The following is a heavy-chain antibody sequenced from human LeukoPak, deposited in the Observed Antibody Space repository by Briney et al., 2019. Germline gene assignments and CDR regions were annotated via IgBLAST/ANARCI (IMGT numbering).Heavy chain of an antibody. CDR2: INHSGST. J-gene: IGHJ4*02. CDR3: ARWSNSSDAFDY. V-gene: IGHV4-34*01. CDR1: GGSFSGYY. Sequence: SETLSLTCAVYGGSFSGYYWSWIRQPPGKGLEWIGEINHSGSTNYNPSLKSRVTISVDTSKKQSSLKLSSVTAADTAVYYCARWSNSSDAFDYWAQGTLVIVSS. D-gene: IGHD2-2*01.